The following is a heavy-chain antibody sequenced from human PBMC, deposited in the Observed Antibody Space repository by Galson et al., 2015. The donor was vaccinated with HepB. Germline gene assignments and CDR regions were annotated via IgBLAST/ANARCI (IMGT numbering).Heavy chain of an antibody. CDR2: ISSSSITI. V-gene: IGHV3-48*01. CDR3: ARDRGIIAGGLQYNYMDV. D-gene: IGHD4-11*01. Sequence: SLRLSCAASGFTFSSYSMNWVRQAPGKGLEWVSYISSSSITIYYADSVKGRFTISRDNAKNSLYLQMNSLRAEDTAVYYCARDRGIIAGGLQYNYMDVWGKGTTVTVSS. J-gene: IGHJ6*03. CDR1: GFTFSSYS.